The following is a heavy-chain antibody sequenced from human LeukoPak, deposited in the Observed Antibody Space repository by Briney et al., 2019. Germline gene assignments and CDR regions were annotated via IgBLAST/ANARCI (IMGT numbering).Heavy chain of an antibody. Sequence: PSETLSLTCTVSGGSISSYYLSWIRQPAGKGLEWIGRIYTSGSTNYNPSLKSRVTMSVDTFKNQFSLKLSSVTAADTAVYYCARDYSGSYSDPYYFDYWGQGTLVTVSS. J-gene: IGHJ4*02. CDR3: ARDYSGSYSDPYYFDY. CDR2: IYTSGST. D-gene: IGHD1-26*01. V-gene: IGHV4-4*07. CDR1: GGSISSYY.